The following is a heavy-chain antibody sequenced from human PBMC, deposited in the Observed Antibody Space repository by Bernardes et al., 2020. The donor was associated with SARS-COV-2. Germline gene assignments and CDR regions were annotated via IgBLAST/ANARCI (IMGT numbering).Heavy chain of an antibody. D-gene: IGHD5-12*01. CDR2: ISDSGRTM. CDR3: ARLLSAYTGSTAGY. J-gene: IGHJ4*02. Sequence: GGSLRLSCAASGLSFSSCNMNWVRQAPGKGLEWVSYISDSGRTMYYTDSVKGRFTISRDNAKNSLYLQMDSLRAEDTAVYYCARLLSAYTGSTAGYWGQGTLVTVSS. CDR1: GLSFSSCN. V-gene: IGHV3-48*01.